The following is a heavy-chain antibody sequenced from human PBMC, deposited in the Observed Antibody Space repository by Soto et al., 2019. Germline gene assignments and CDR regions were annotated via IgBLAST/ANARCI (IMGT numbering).Heavy chain of an antibody. CDR3: ARGSGNPYFDY. V-gene: IGHV4-59*08. D-gene: IGHD1-26*01. J-gene: IGHJ4*02. CDR1: GGSISSYY. Sequence: QVQLQESGPGLVKPSETLSLTCTVSGGSISSYYWSWIRQPQGKGLEWIGYVYYSGSITYNPSLKSRVTISVDTPKNQFSLKLTSVTAADTAVYYCARGSGNPYFDYWGQGTLVTVSS. CDR2: VYYSGSI.